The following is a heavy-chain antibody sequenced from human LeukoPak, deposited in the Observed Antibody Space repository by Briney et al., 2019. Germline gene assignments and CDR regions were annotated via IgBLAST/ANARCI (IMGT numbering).Heavy chain of an antibody. CDR1: GGSISSGGYY. Sequence: PSETLSLTCTVSGGSISSGGYYWSWIRQHPGKGLEWIGYIYYSGSTYYNPSLKSRVTISVDTSKNQFSLKLSSVTAADTAVYYCARDSGSYGSVDYWGRGTLVTVSS. CDR2: IYYSGST. V-gene: IGHV4-31*03. CDR3: ARDSGSYGSVDY. J-gene: IGHJ4*02. D-gene: IGHD1-26*01.